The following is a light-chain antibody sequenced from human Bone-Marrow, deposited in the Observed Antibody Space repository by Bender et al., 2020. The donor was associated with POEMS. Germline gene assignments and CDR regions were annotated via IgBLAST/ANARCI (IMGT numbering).Light chain of an antibody. CDR1: SSKFGSYP. J-gene: IGLJ3*02. CDR2: NNS. CDR3: ATWDDSLNGWV. Sequence: QSVLTQPPSASGTPGQRVTISCSGSSSKFGSYPVNWYQQLPGAAPKLVIFNNSQRPSGVPDLFSGSNSGTAASLAMSGLLSDDDADFYCATWDDSLNGWVFGGGTKLTVL. V-gene: IGLV1-44*01.